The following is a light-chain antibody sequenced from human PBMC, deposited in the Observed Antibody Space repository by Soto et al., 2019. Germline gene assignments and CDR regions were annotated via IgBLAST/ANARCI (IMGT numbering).Light chain of an antibody. CDR2: DVS. Sequence: HSVLTQPASVSGSPGQSITISCTGTSSDVGGYNYVSWYQQHPGKAPKVMIYDVSNRPSGVSNRFSGSKSGNTASLTISGLQAEDEADYYCSSYTSSSTRVFGGGTKLTVL. V-gene: IGLV2-14*01. J-gene: IGLJ2*01. CDR3: SSYTSSSTRV. CDR1: SSDVGGYNY.